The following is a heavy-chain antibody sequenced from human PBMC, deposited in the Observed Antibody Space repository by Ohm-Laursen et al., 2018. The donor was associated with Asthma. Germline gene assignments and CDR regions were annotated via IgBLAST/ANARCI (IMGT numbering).Heavy chain of an antibody. CDR2: INPDNGGT. V-gene: IGHV1-2*06. CDR1: GYTFTGHY. Sequence: SVKVSCKSSGYTFTGHYMQWVRQAPGQGLEWMGRINPDNGGTKYAQKFQGRVTMTRDTSISTAYLELNSLTSEDTAVYYCARENSLAFDYLYWGPGTLVTVSS. D-gene: IGHD2/OR15-2a*01. J-gene: IGHJ4*02. CDR3: ARENSLAFDYLY.